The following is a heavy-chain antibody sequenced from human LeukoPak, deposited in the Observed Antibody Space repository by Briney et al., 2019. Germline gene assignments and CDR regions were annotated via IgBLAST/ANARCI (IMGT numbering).Heavy chain of an antibody. D-gene: IGHD1-1*01. CDR2: IKQDGSGE. Sequence: GGSLRLSCAASGFTFSHDWMSWVRQAPGKGLEWVASIKQDGSGEYYVDSVKGRFTISRDNAKKSVHLQMNSLRAEDTAVYYCVRDHYNWTPDQGYKVFDYWGQGSLVTVSS. CDR1: GFTFSHDW. CDR3: VRDHYNWTPDQGYKVFDY. J-gene: IGHJ4*02. V-gene: IGHV3-7*01.